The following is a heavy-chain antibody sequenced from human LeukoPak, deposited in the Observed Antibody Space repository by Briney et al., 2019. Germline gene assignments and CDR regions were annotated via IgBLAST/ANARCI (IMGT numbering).Heavy chain of an antibody. V-gene: IGHV4-61*08. Sequence: SETLSLTCTVSGGSVGSGGYYWSWIRQPPGKGLEWIGHIYYSGNTNYNPSLKSRVTISEDTSKNQFSLKLSSVTAADTAVYYCARDDCSSTSCYYYYYGMDVWGQGTTVTVSS. CDR3: ARDDCSSTSCYYYYYGMDV. D-gene: IGHD2-2*01. CDR2: IYYSGNT. J-gene: IGHJ6*02. CDR1: GGSVGSGGYY.